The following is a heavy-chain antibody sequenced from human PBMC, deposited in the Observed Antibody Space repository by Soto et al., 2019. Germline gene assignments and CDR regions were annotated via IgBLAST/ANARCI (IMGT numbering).Heavy chain of an antibody. V-gene: IGHV2-5*02. CDR3: AYTPFVLDSGWNFAF. CDR1: GFSLNTRGVG. Sequence: QITLKASGPTLVIPTQTLTLTCTFSGFSLNTRGVGVGWIRQPPGKALEWVALIHWDDEKRYSPSLRNTLTITKDTSKNQVVLITTNMDPEDTATYYSAYTPFVLDSGWNFAFWGQGILVTVSS. D-gene: IGHD6-19*01. J-gene: IGHJ4*02. CDR2: IHWDDEK.